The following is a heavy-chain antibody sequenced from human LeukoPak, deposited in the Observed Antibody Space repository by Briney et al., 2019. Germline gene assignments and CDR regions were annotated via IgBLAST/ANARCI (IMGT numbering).Heavy chain of an antibody. V-gene: IGHV1-2*02. J-gene: IGHJ4*02. D-gene: IGHD3-16*01. CDR2: INPNSGGT. Sequence: GASVKVSCKASGYTFTVYYMHWVRHAPGQGLEWMGWINPNSGGTNYAQKFQGRVTMTRDTSISTAYMELSRLRSDDTAVYYCARVRGSYILYYFDYWGQGTLVTVSS. CDR1: GYTFTVYY. CDR3: ARVRGSYILYYFDY.